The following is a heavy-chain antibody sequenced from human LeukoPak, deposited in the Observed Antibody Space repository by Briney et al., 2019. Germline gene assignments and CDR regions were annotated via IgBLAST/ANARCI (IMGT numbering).Heavy chain of an antibody. J-gene: IGHJ3*02. CDR2: IYYSGST. CDR1: GGSISSYY. CDR3: AREIDRTIIGPGI. D-gene: IGHD3-22*01. Sequence: SETLSLTCTVSGGSISSYYWSWIRQPPGKGLEWIGYIYYSGSTNYNPSLKSRVTISVDTSKNQFSLKLSSVTAADTAVYYCAREIDRTIIGPGIWGQGTMVTVSS. V-gene: IGHV4-59*12.